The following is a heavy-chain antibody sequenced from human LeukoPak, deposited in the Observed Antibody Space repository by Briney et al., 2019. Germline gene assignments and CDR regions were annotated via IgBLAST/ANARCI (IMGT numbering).Heavy chain of an antibody. J-gene: IGHJ4*02. CDR2: INHSGST. CDR1: GGSINSGNHY. Sequence: NPSETLSLTCTVSGGSINSGNHYWGWIRQPPGKGLEWIGEINHSGSTNYNPSLKSRVTISVDTSKNQFSLKLSSVTAADTAVYYCARHARRQRWLQTPHYFDYWGQGTLVTVSS. D-gene: IGHD5-24*01. V-gene: IGHV4-39*01. CDR3: ARHARRQRWLQTPHYFDY.